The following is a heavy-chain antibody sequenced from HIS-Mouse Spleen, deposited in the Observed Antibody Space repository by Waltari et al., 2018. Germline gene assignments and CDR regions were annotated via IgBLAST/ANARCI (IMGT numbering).Heavy chain of an antibody. CDR2: IYYSGST. D-gene: IGHD6-13*01. CDR1: GAPISRTSYS. CDR3: AREIPYSSSWYDWYFDL. J-gene: IGHJ2*01. V-gene: IGHV4-39*07. Sequence: QLQLQESGPGLVKPSETLSLTCPVPGAPISRTSYSSAWIRQPPGKGLEWIGSIYYSGSTYYNPSLKSRVTISVDTSKNQFSLKLSSVTAADTAVYYCAREIPYSSSWYDWYFDLWGRGTLVTVSS.